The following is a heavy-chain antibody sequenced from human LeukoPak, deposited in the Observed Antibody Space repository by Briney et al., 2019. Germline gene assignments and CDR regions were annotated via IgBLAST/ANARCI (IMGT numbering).Heavy chain of an antibody. V-gene: IGHV4-34*01. D-gene: IGHD6-13*01. CDR3: ARGGNSSRYDY. CDR1: GGSFSGYY. Sequence: PSETLSLTCAVYGGSFSGYYWSWIRQPPGKGLEWIGEINHSESTNYNPSLKSRVTISVDTSKNQFSLKLSSVIAADTAVYYCARGGNSSRYDYWGQGTLVTVSS. CDR2: INHSEST. J-gene: IGHJ4*02.